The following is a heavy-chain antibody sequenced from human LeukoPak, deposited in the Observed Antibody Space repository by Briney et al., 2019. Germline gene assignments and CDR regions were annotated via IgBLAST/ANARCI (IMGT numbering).Heavy chain of an antibody. J-gene: IGHJ4*02. D-gene: IGHD3-3*01. Sequence: GGSLRLSCAASGFTFSAYYMSWIRQAPGKGLEWVSAISGSGGSTYYADSVKGRFTISRDNSKNTLYLQMNSLRAEDTAVYYCVGRFLEWLFNWGQGTLVTVSS. CDR1: GFTFSAYY. V-gene: IGHV3-23*01. CDR2: ISGSGGST. CDR3: VGRFLEWLFN.